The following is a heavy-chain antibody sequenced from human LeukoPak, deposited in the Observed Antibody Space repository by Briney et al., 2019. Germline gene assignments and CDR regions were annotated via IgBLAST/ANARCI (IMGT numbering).Heavy chain of an antibody. Sequence: SETLSLTCSVSRGSISSPTYYWGWIRQSPGKGLEWIGNIYYSGPTYYNPSLPSLKSRVTISLDTSRNQFSLKLNSVTAADTAVYYCAKSNGYGLIDIWGQGTMVTVSS. CDR1: RGSISSPTYY. CDR3: AKSNGYGLIDI. D-gene: IGHD3-22*01. CDR2: IYYSGPT. J-gene: IGHJ3*02. V-gene: IGHV4-39*07.